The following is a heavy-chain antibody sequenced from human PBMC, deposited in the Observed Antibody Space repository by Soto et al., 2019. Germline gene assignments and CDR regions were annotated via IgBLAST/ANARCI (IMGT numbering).Heavy chain of an antibody. CDR1: GFAVSSNY. CDR3: ATPTTVTTNYYYGMDV. Sequence: PGGSLRLSCAAPGFAVSSNYMSWVRQAPGKGLEWVSVIYSGGSTYYADSVKGRFTISRDNSKNTLYLQMNSLRAEDTAVYYCATPTTVTTNYYYGMDVWGQGTTVTVSS. D-gene: IGHD4-17*01. J-gene: IGHJ6*02. V-gene: IGHV3-53*01. CDR2: IYSGGST.